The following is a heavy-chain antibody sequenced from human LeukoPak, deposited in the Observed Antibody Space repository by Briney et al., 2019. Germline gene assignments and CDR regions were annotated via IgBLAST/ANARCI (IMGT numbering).Heavy chain of an antibody. CDR2: IRYDGSTK. CDR3: AKDVSRYSYGADY. Sequence: PGGSLRLSCAASGFTFSSYGMHWVRQAPGKGLEWVGFIRYDGSTKYYADSVKGRFTLYRDNSKNTLYLQMNRLRAEDTAVYYCAKDVSRYSYGADYWGQGTLVPVSS. V-gene: IGHV3-30*02. D-gene: IGHD5-18*01. CDR1: GFTFSSYG. J-gene: IGHJ4*02.